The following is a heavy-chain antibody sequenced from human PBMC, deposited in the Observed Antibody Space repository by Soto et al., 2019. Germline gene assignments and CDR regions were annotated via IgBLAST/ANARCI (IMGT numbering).Heavy chain of an antibody. CDR3: AKELQGLYKSDY. D-gene: IGHD4-4*01. Sequence: ASVKVSCKASEYTFTSYTMHWVRQAPGQRREWMGWIKGDNGNTKYSQTFQGKENTTKNISARTDYMKIGNMRSDDRAVYYYAKELQGLYKSDYWGQGTLVTVSS. V-gene: IGHV1-3*01. CDR2: IKGDNGNT. J-gene: IGHJ4*02. CDR1: EYTFTSYT.